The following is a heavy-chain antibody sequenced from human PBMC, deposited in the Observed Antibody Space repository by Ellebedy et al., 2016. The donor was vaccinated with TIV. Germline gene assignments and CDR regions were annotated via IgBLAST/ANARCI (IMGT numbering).Heavy chain of an antibody. CDR3: ARSPVDIVATVKPPFDY. CDR1: GYSFTTSA. J-gene: IGHJ4*02. Sequence: AASVKVSCKASGYSFTTSAINWVRQPPRQGLEWMGWINTNTGNPTYAQGFTGRFVFSFDTSVSTANLQLSSLKAVDTAVYYCARSPVDIVATVKPPFDYWGQGTLVTVSS. D-gene: IGHD5-12*01. V-gene: IGHV7-4-1*02. CDR2: INTNTGNP.